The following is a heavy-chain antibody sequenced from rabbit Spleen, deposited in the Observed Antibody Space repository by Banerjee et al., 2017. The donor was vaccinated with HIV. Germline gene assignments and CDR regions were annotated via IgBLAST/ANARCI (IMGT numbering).Heavy chain of an antibody. V-gene: IGHV1S45*01. J-gene: IGHJ4*01. CDR1: GFSFSSRYW. CDR3: ARDGDDAGYDFNL. CDR2: IFTGSSGTT. D-gene: IGHD3-1*01. Sequence: QEQLEESAGGLVQPGGSLTLTCTASGFSFSSRYWISWVRQAPGKGLEWIADIFTGSSGTTYYATWARGRCTTSKTSSTTVTLQMTSLTGADTATYFCARDGDDAGYDFNLWGQGTLVTVS.